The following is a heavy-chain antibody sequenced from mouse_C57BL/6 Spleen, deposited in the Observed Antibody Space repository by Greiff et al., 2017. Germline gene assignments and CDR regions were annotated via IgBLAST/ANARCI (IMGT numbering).Heavy chain of an antibody. V-gene: IGHV2-2*01. CDR1: GFSLTSYG. D-gene: IGHD1-1*01. CDR2: IWSGGST. J-gene: IGHJ4*01. CDR3: ARNYRYYYGSSYDYAMDY. Sequence: VHLVESGPGLVQPSQSLSITCTVSGFSLTSYGVHWVRQSPGKGLEWLGVIWSGGSTDYNAAFISRLSISKDNSKSQVFFKMNSLQADDTAIYYCARNYRYYYGSSYDYAMDYWGQGTSVTVSS.